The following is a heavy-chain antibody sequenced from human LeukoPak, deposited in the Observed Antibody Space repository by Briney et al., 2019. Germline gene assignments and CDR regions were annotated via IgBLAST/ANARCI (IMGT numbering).Heavy chain of an antibody. D-gene: IGHD7-27*01. CDR1: GFTFGKYW. J-gene: IGHJ4*02. Sequence: GGSLRLSCVASGFTFGKYWMSWVRQAPGKGLEWVSSISSSSSYIYYADSVKGRFTISRDNAKNSLYLQMSSLRAEDTAVYYCARDVTGDAGDYWGQGTLVTVSS. CDR2: ISSSSSYI. V-gene: IGHV3-21*01. CDR3: ARDVTGDAGDY.